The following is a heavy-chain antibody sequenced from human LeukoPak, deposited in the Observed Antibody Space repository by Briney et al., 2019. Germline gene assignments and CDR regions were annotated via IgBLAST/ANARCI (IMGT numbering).Heavy chain of an antibody. CDR1: GFTFSSYW. J-gene: IGHJ4*02. CDR3: AREEGNCGGDCYSVY. CDR2: INSDGSST. D-gene: IGHD2-21*02. V-gene: IGHV3-74*01. Sequence: PGGSLRLSCAASGFTFSSYWMHWVRQAPGKGLVWVSRINSDGSSTSYADSVKGRFTISRDNAKNTLYLQMNSLRAEDTAMYYCAREEGNCGGDCYSVYWGQGTLVTVSS.